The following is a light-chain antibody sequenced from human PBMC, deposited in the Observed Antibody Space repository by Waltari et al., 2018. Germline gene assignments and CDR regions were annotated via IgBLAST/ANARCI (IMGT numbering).Light chain of an antibody. CDR1: NLEAKY. Sequence: FGLTQPRSVSVSPGQTASIPCLGSNLEAKYTCWYQQKSGQPPVLVIHQDSTRPSGIPERFSGSKSGNTVTLTISGTQPIDEADYYCQAWEGSTAIFGGGTRLTVL. J-gene: IGLJ2*01. CDR2: QDS. V-gene: IGLV3-1*01. CDR3: QAWEGSTAI.